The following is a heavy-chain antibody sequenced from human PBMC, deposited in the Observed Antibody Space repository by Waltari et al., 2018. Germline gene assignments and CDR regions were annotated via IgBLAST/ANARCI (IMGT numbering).Heavy chain of an antibody. CDR3: TRDYNVWRGYPLRDY. Sequence: EVQLVESGGGLVQPGRSLTLSCLTAGFNFGDHAMSWVRQAPVKGLEWGCYSRTKTYGRTTEYASSVKGSFTISRDDSTTIAYLQMSSLKIEDTAVYYCTRDYNVWRGYPLRDYWGQGTLVTVSS. CDR2: SRTKTYGRTT. CDR1: GFNFGDHA. V-gene: IGHV3-49*04. J-gene: IGHJ4*02. D-gene: IGHD3-3*01.